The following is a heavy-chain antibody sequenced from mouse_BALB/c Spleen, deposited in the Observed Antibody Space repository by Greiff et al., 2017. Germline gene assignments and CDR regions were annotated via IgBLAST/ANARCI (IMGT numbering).Heavy chain of an antibody. V-gene: IGHV5-6-5*01. Sequence: EVKLEESGGGLVKPGGSLKLSCAASGFTFSSYAMSWVRQTPEKRLEWVASISSGGSTYYPDSVKGRFTISRDNARNILYLQMSSLRSEDTAMYYCARGRVITSWFAYWGQGTLVTVSA. CDR2: ISSGGST. J-gene: IGHJ3*01. CDR1: GFTFSSYA. CDR3: ARGRVITSWFAY. D-gene: IGHD2-4*01.